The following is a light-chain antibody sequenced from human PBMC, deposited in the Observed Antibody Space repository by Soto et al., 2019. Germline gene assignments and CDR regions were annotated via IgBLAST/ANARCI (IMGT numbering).Light chain of an antibody. Sequence: SYDLAQPPSVSVSPGETARVTWGRDNIGSDTVHWYQQKPGQAPVVVVYDDSERPSGTPERISGSNSGDTATLTIRRVEAGDEADYYCLVWDSIGDNYVFGSGTKV. CDR2: DDS. V-gene: IGLV3-21*02. J-gene: IGLJ1*01. CDR3: LVWDSIGDNYV. CDR1: NIGSDT.